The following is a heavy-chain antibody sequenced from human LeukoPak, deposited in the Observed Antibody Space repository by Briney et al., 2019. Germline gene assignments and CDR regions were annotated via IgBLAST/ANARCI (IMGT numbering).Heavy chain of an antibody. D-gene: IGHD6-13*01. CDR1: GGAFSGYY. Sequence: PSETLSLTCAVYGGAFSGYYWSWIRQPPGKGLEWIGEINHSGSTNYNPSLKSRVTISVDTSKNQFSLKLSSVTAAGTAVYCCARGRIGAAGTGPYYYYGMDVWGEGTTVTVSS. V-gene: IGHV4-34*01. CDR3: ARGRIGAAGTGPYYYYGMDV. CDR2: INHSGST. J-gene: IGHJ6*01.